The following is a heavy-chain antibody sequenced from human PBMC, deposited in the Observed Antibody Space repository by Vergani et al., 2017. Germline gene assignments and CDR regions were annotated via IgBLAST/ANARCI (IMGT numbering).Heavy chain of an antibody. CDR1: GGSFSGYY. CDR3: VTLRRVAGKTFDY. V-gene: IGHV4-34*01. D-gene: IGHD6-19*01. J-gene: IGHJ4*02. Sequence: QVQLQQWGAGLLKPSETLSLTCAVYGGSFSGYYWSWIRQPPGKGLEWIGEIYHSGSTNYNPSLKSRVTISVDKSKNQFSLKLSSVTAADTAVYYCVTLRRVAGKTFDYWGQGTLVTVSS. CDR2: IYHSGST.